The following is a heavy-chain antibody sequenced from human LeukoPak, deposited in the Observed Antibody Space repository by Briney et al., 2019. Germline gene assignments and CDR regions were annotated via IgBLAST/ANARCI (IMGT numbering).Heavy chain of an antibody. J-gene: IGHJ4*02. CDR1: GFNSNDYV. CDR2: ISGSGRSL. Sequence: GGSVRLSCAASGFNSNDYVMSWVRQAPGRGLEWVSSISGSGRSLYYADSIKGRFNISRDNSKHILYLQMDSLRAEDTAIYYCATEVVYWGQGALVTVSS. CDR3: ATEVVY. V-gene: IGHV3-23*01.